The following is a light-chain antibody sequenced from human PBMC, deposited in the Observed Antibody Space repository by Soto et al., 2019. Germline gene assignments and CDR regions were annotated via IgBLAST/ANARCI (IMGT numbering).Light chain of an antibody. CDR3: QQYGDWPPDT. CDR2: GAS. V-gene: IGKV3-20*01. J-gene: IGKJ2*01. Sequence: EVVLTQSPGTLSLSPGERATLSCRASQSVSSSYLAWYQQKPGQAPRLLIYGASSRATGIPARFSGSGSGTDFTLTISGLQSEDFAVYYCQQYGDWPPDTFGQGTKVDIK. CDR1: QSVSSSY.